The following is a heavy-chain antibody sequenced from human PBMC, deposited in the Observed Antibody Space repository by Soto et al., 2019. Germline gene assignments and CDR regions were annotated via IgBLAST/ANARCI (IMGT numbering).Heavy chain of an antibody. Sequence: SETLSLTCTVSGGSISCSSYYWGWIRQPPGKGLEWIGYIYHSGSTYYNPSLKSRVTISVDRSKNQFSLKLSSVTAADTAVYYCAAGGGLPRYYWGQGTLVTVSS. CDR1: GGSISCSSYY. V-gene: IGHV4-39*07. D-gene: IGHD5-12*01. CDR3: AAGGGLPRYY. J-gene: IGHJ4*02. CDR2: IYHSGST.